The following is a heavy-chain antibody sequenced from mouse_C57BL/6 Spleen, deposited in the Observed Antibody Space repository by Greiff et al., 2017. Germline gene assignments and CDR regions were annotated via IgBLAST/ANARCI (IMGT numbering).Heavy chain of an antibody. Sequence: VQLKESGPELVKPGASVKIPCKASGYTFTDYYMDWVKQSHGKSLEWIGDIHPNNGGTIYNQKFKGKATLTVDKSSSTAYMERRSLTSEDTAVYSCARVHDAWYFDVWGKGTTVTVSS. V-gene: IGHV1-18*01. CDR2: IHPNNGGT. CDR1: GYTFTDYY. J-gene: IGHJ1*03. D-gene: IGHD2-14*01. CDR3: ARVHDAWYFDV.